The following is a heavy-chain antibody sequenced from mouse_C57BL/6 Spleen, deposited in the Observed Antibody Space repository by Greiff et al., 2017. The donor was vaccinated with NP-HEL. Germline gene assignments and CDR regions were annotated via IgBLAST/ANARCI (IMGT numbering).Heavy chain of an antibody. CDR3: ARSGSSLAMDY. Sequence: QVQLQQSGPELVKPGASVKISCQASGYAFSSSWLNWVKQRPGQGLEWIGRIYPGDGDTNYNGKFKGKATLTADKSSSTAYMQLSSLTSEDSAVYVCARSGSSLAMDYWGQGTSVTVSS. D-gene: IGHD3-1*01. CDR1: GYAFSSSW. CDR2: IYPGDGDT. J-gene: IGHJ4*01. V-gene: IGHV1-82*01.